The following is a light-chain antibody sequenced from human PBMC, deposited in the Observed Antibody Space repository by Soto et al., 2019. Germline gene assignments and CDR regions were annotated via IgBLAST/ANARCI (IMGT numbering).Light chain of an antibody. J-gene: IGKJ2*01. CDR1: RSFASSY. CDR2: AAS. Sequence: EIVLTQSPVTLSLSPGERATLSCRASRSFASSYLDWYQQKPGQAPRLLIYAASTRATGIPDRFSGSGSATDFTRTISSLEPEDSAVYYCQHYDSSPPYTFGQGTKLEIK. V-gene: IGKV3-20*01. CDR3: QHYDSSPPYT.